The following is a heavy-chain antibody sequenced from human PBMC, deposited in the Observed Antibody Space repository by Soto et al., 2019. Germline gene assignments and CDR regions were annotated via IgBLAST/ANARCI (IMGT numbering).Heavy chain of an antibody. CDR3: ARRNYDFWSGYSNYYYYGMEV. V-gene: IGHV3-33*01. D-gene: IGHD3-3*01. CDR1: GFTFSSYG. Sequence: GGSLRLSCAASGFTFSSYGMHWVRQAPGKGLEWVAVIWYDGSNKYYADSVKGRFTISRDNSKNTLYLQMNSLRAEDTAVYYCARRNYDFWSGYSNYYYYGMEVWGQGTTVTVSS. CDR2: IWYDGSNK. J-gene: IGHJ6*02.